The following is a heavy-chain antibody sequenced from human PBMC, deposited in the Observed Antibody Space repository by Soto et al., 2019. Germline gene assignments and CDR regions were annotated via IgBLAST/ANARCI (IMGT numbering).Heavy chain of an antibody. Sequence: EVQLVESGGGLVKPGGSLRLSCAASGFTFSSYSMNWVRQAPGKGLEWVSSISSSSSYIYYADSMKGRFTISRDNAKNSLYLQMNSLRAEDTAVYYCASGYGDSRGAFDIWGQGTMVTVSS. CDR1: GFTFSSYS. CDR2: ISSSSSYI. V-gene: IGHV3-21*01. D-gene: IGHD4-17*01. CDR3: ASGYGDSRGAFDI. J-gene: IGHJ3*02.